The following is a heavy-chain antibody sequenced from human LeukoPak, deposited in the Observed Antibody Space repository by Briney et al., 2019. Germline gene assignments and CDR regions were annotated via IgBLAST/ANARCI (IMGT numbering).Heavy chain of an antibody. CDR2: IIPIFGIA. CDR3: ARAYDFWSGSYGMDV. D-gene: IGHD3-3*01. V-gene: IGHV1-69*04. Sequence: ASVKVSCKASGGTFSSYAISWVRQAPGQGLEWMGRIIPIFGIANYAQKFQGRVTMTRNTSISTAYMELSSLRSEDTAVYYCARAYDFWSGSYGMDVWGQGTTVTVSS. CDR1: GGTFSSYA. J-gene: IGHJ6*02.